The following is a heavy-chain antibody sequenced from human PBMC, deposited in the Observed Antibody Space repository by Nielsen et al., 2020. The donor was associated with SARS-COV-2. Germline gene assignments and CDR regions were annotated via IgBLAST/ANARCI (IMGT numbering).Heavy chain of an antibody. V-gene: IGHV4-34*01. J-gene: IGHJ4*02. CDR3: ARPNEMNGIDY. D-gene: IGHD2-8*01. Sequence: SETLSLTCAVYGGSFSGYYWSWIRQPPGKGLEWIGEINHSGSTNYNPSLKSRVTISVDTSKNQFSLKLSSVTAADTAVYYCARPNEMNGIDYWGQGTLVTVSS. CDR2: INHSGST. CDR1: GGSFSGYY.